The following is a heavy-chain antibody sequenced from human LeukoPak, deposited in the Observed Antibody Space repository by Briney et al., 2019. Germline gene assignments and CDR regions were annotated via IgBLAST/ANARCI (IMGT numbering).Heavy chain of an antibody. CDR2: ISYDGSNK. D-gene: IGHD6-13*01. V-gene: IGHV3-30*04. CDR1: GFTFSSYA. CDR3: ASIGNVLAAAGT. J-gene: IGHJ4*02. Sequence: GRSLRLSCAASGFTFSSYAMHWVRQAPGKGLEWVAVISYDGSNKYYADSVKGRFTISRDNSKNTLFLQMNSLRAEDTAVYYCASIGNVLAAAGTWGQGTLVTVSS.